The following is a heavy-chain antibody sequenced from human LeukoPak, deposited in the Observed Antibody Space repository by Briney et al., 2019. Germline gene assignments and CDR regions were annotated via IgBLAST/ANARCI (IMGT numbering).Heavy chain of an antibody. D-gene: IGHD1-26*01. CDR2: ISSSSSYI. CDR3: ARVRSGSYLDVDY. V-gene: IGHV3-21*01. J-gene: IGHJ4*02. Sequence: GGSLRLSCAASGFTFNTDSMNWVRQAPGEGLEWVSSISSSSSYIYYADSVKGRFTISRDNAKNSLYLQMNSLRAEDTAVYYCARVRSGSYLDVDYWGQGTLVTVSS. CDR1: GFTFNTDS.